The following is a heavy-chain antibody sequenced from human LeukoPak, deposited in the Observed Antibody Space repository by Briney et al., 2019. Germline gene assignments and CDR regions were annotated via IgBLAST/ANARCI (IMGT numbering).Heavy chain of an antibody. CDR1: GGTFSSYA. Sequence: ASVKVSCKASGGTFSSYAISWVRQAPGQGLEWMGIINPSGGSTSHAQKFQGRVTMTRDTSTSTVYMELSSLRSEDTAVYYCARTSGWYFDYWGQGTLVTVSS. V-gene: IGHV1-46*01. CDR3: ARTSGWYFDY. D-gene: IGHD6-19*01. CDR2: INPSGGST. J-gene: IGHJ4*02.